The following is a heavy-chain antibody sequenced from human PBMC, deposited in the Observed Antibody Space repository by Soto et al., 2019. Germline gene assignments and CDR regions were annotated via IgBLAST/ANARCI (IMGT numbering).Heavy chain of an antibody. Sequence: QVQLVQSGAEVKKPGASVKVSCKASGYTFINYYIHWVRQAPGQGLEWMGMINPSGGSTSYAQKFQGRVTMTSDTSTRTVYMELSSLRSEDTAVYYCARLRITMVRGVISYYDAFDIWGQGTMVTVSS. CDR1: GYTFINYY. V-gene: IGHV1-46*01. CDR2: INPSGGST. CDR3: ARLRITMVRGVISYYDAFDI. J-gene: IGHJ3*02. D-gene: IGHD3-10*01.